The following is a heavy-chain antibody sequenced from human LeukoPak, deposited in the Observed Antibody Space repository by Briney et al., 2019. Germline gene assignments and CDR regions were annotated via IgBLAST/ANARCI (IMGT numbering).Heavy chain of an antibody. CDR3: ATLRSYLSRYYAFDI. D-gene: IGHD1-26*01. V-gene: IGHV1-46*01. CDR1: GYTFTSYY. Sequence: VASVKVSCKASGYTFTSYYMHWVRQAPGQGLEWMGIIDPSGGSTSYAQKFQGRVTMTRDTSTSTVYMELSSLRSEDTAVYYCATLRSYLSRYYAFDIWGQGTMVTVSS. J-gene: IGHJ3*02. CDR2: IDPSGGST.